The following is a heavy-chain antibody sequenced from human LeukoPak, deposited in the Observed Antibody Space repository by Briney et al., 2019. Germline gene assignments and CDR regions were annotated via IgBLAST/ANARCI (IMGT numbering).Heavy chain of an antibody. CDR2: MSQTGST. Sequence: SETLSLTCTVSGGSISSGGYYWSWIRQPPGKGLEWIGYMSQTGSTYYNPSLKSRVTISVDTSKSQFSLKLTSVTAADTAVYYCARDWSGPYYFDHWGQGILVTVSS. J-gene: IGHJ4*01. CDR3: ARDWSGPYYFDH. D-gene: IGHD3-3*01. V-gene: IGHV4-31*03. CDR1: GGSISSGGYY.